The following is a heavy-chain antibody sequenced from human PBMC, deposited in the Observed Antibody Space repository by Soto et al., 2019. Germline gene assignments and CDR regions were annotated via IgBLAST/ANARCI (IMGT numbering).Heavy chain of an antibody. Sequence: SWSTLTDLFIDLVRKAPGKGLEWMGGFDPEDGETIYAQKFQGRVTMTEDTSTDTAYMELSSLRSEDTAVYYCATGYSGYDYRFDYWGQGTLVTVSS. CDR2: FDPEDGET. CDR3: ATGYSGYDYRFDY. J-gene: IGHJ4*02. CDR1: WSTLTDLF. D-gene: IGHD5-12*01. V-gene: IGHV1-24*01.